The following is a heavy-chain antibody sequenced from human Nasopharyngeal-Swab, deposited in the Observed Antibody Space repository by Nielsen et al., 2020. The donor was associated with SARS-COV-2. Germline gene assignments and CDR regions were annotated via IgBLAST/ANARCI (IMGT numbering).Heavy chain of an antibody. D-gene: IGHD6-19*01. Sequence: GGSLRLSCAASGFNFDDYSMHWVRQVPGKGLEWVSLINWDGSSTYYADSVKGRFTISRVNSEDSLHLQMSSQKTEDTAFYYCAKDFGSGWAGFDYWGQGTLVTASS. CDR1: GFNFDDYS. J-gene: IGHJ4*02. V-gene: IGHV3-43*01. CDR2: INWDGSST. CDR3: AKDFGSGWAGFDY.